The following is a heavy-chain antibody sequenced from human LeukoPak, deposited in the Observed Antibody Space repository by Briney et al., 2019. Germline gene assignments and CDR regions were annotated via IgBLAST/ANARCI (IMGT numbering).Heavy chain of an antibody. V-gene: IGHV3-23*01. Sequence: GRSLRLSCAASGFTFSNYCMMGVRHAPGKGLEPASSIAGTGEQYYVNSVKGRFTVSRDNSKNTLYLQMNSLRAEDTALYYCARGLREFDFWSGYATWGQGTLVTVSS. CDR2: IAGTGEQ. D-gene: IGHD3-3*01. CDR1: GFTFSNYC. J-gene: IGHJ5*02. CDR3: ARGLREFDFWSGYAT.